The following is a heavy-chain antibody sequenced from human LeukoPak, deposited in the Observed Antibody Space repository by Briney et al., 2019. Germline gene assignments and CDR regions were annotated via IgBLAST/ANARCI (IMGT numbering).Heavy chain of an antibody. V-gene: IGHV1-24*01. J-gene: IGHJ6*02. D-gene: IGHD6-19*01. Sequence: ASVKVSCKVSGYTLTELSMHWVRQAPGKGLEWMGGFDPEDGETIYAQKFQGRVTMTEDTSTDTAYMELSSLRSEDTAVYYCARDQLVAVAGYYYYNGMDVWGQGTTVTVSS. CDR2: FDPEDGET. CDR3: ARDQLVAVAGYYYYNGMDV. CDR1: GYTLTELS.